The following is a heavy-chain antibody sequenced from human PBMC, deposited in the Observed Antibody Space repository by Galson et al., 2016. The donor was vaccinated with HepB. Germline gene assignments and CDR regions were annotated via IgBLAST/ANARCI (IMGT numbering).Heavy chain of an antibody. J-gene: IGHJ6*02. D-gene: IGHD1-26*01. CDR2: ISPYNGDT. V-gene: IGHV1-18*01. CDR1: GYTFTGYY. Sequence: SVKVSCKASGYTFTGYYMHWVRQAPGQGLEWMGWISPYNGDTNYAQKLQGRVTVTTDTSASPAYMELRSLRSDDTAVYYCARGGGSAYYGMDVWGQGTTVTVSS. CDR3: ARGGGSAYYGMDV.